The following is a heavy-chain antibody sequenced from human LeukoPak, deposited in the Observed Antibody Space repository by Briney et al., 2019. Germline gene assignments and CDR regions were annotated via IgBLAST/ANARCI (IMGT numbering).Heavy chain of an antibody. D-gene: IGHD3-10*01. Sequence: GGSLRLSCAASGFTFSSYSMNWVRQAPGKGLEWVSSISSSSSYIYYADSVKGRFTISRDNAKNSLYLQMSSLRAEDTAVYYCARALLVRGVIVPDYWGQGTLVTVSS. CDR1: GFTFSSYS. J-gene: IGHJ4*02. V-gene: IGHV3-21*01. CDR2: ISSSSSYI. CDR3: ARALLVRGVIVPDY.